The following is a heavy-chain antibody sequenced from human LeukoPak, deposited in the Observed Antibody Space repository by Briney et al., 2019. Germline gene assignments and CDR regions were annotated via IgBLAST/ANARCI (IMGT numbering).Heavy chain of an antibody. J-gene: IGHJ1*01. Sequence: PGGSLRLSCAASGFTFSSYAMSWVRQAPGKGLDWVSAISVSAGSTYYADSVKGRVTTSRAYSKNTLYLQMNSLRAEDTAVYYCANFHCSRTSCHLSGYFQHWGQGTLVTVSS. V-gene: IGHV3-23*01. CDR1: GFTFSSYA. D-gene: IGHD2-2*01. CDR2: ISVSAGST. CDR3: ANFHCSRTSCHLSGYFQH.